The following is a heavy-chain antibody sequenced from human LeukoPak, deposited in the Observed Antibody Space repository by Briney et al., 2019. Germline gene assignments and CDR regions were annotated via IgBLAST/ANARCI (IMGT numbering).Heavy chain of an antibody. D-gene: IGHD2-21*02. CDR2: ISAYNGNT. CDR1: GYTFTSYG. Sequence: ASVKVSCKASGYTFTSYGISWVRQAPGQGLECIGWISAYNGNTNYAQKLQGRVTMTTDTSTSTAYMELRSLRSDDTAVYYCARGPLAYCGGDCPSPLDYWGQGTLVTVSS. J-gene: IGHJ4*02. V-gene: IGHV1-18*01. CDR3: ARGPLAYCGGDCPSPLDY.